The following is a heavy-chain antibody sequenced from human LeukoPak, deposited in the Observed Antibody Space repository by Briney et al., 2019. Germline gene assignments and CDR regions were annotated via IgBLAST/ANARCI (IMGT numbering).Heavy chain of an antibody. CDR3: ARGYSSSWPRQYYYYYYMDV. J-gene: IGHJ6*03. D-gene: IGHD6-13*01. CDR1: GGTSSSYA. V-gene: IGHV1-69*05. Sequence: SVKVSCKASGGTSSSYAISWVRQAPGQGLEWMGGIIPIFGTANYAQKFQGRVTITTDESTSTAYMELSSLRSEDTAVYYCARGYSSSWPRQYYYYYYMDVWGKGTTVTVSS. CDR2: IIPIFGTA.